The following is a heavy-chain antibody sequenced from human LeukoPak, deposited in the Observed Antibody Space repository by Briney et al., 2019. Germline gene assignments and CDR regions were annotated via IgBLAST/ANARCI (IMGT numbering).Heavy chain of an antibody. CDR3: ARGWVGELLGFDP. CDR1: GYSFTSYW. D-gene: IGHD3-10*01. Sequence: RSGESLKISCKGSGYSFTSYWIGWVRQMPGKGLEWMGIIYPGDSDTRYSPSFQGQVTISADKSISAAYLQWSSLKASDTAMYFCARGWVGELLGFDPWGQGTLVTVSS. CDR2: IYPGDSDT. J-gene: IGHJ5*02. V-gene: IGHV5-51*01.